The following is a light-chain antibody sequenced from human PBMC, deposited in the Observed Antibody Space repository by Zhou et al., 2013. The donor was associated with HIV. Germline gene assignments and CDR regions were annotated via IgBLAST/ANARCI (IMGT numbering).Light chain of an antibody. CDR1: QSIRNN. Sequence: IVLTQSPGTLSLSPGERATLSCRASQSIRNNYLGWYKQRPGQAPRLLIFAASTRATGIPVRFSGSGSGTEFTLTISSPQSEDFAVYYCQQYHNWPPLTFGGGPRWRSN. CDR3: QQYHNWPPLT. J-gene: IGKJ4*01. CDR2: AAS. V-gene: IGKV3-15*01.